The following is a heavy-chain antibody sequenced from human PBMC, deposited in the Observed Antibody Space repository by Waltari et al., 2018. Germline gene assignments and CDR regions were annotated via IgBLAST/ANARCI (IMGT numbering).Heavy chain of an antibody. CDR2: VWYDGSNQ. J-gene: IGHJ3*02. Sequence: QVPLVESGGGVVQPGKSLKLSCVASGFRFRSYGMHWVRQAPGKGLEWVAVVWYDGSNQYYADSVKGRFTISRDNSKNTLYLQVNSLRAEDTAVYYCTRDISGRTAFDIWGQGTMVTVSS. CDR1: GFRFRSYG. V-gene: IGHV3-33*01. CDR3: TRDISGRTAFDI. D-gene: IGHD3-10*01.